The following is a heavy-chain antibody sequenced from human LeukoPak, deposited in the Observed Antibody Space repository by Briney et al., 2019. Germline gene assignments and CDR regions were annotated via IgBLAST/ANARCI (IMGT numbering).Heavy chain of an antibody. D-gene: IGHD2-15*01. Sequence: GGSLRLSCAASGFSFDDHTMNWVRQAPGKGLEWVSLITWDGGSTYYADSVKGRFTISRDNSKNTLYLQMNSLRAEDTAVYYCAKGRGIVVVVAAIFDYWGQGTLVTVSS. V-gene: IGHV3-43*01. CDR3: AKGRGIVVVVAAIFDY. J-gene: IGHJ4*02. CDR2: ITWDGGST. CDR1: GFSFDDHT.